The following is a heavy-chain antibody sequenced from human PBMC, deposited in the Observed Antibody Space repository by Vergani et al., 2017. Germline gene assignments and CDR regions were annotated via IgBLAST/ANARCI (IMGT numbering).Heavy chain of an antibody. CDR3: VRSTRFLED. Sequence: EVQLLESGGGLVQPGGSLRLSCAASGFTFTSYAMSWVRQAPGKGLEWVSYISSSGSTIYYADSVKGRFTIPRDNAKNSLYLQMNSLRAEDTAVYYCVRSTRFLEDWGQGTLVTVSS. J-gene: IGHJ4*02. D-gene: IGHD3-3*01. CDR2: ISSSGSTI. V-gene: IGHV3-48*03. CDR1: GFTFTSYA.